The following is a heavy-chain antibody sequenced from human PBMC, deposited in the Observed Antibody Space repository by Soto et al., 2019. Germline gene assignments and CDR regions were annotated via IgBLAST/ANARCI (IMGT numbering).Heavy chain of an antibody. D-gene: IGHD3-3*01. V-gene: IGHV1-18*01. CDR1: GYTFTSYG. CDR2: ISAYNGNT. CDR3: ARESPTYDFWSGYYPYTDYYMDV. J-gene: IGHJ6*03. Sequence: ASVKVSCKASGYTFTSYGISWVRQAPGQGLEWMGWISAYNGNTNYAQKLQGRVTITADESTSTAYMELRSLRSDDTAVYYCARESPTYDFWSGYYPYTDYYMDVWGKGTTVTVSS.